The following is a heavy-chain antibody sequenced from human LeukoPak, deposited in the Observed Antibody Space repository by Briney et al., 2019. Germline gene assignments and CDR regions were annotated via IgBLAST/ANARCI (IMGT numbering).Heavy chain of an antibody. Sequence: ASVKVSCKASGYTFTNYGISWVRQAPGQGLEWMGWISGYNGHTNYAQKFQGRVTMTTDTSTNMVYMELRSLRSDDTAVYYCARVKKEISGYSSSWYGYYYYYMDVWGKGTTVTVSS. D-gene: IGHD6-13*01. J-gene: IGHJ6*03. V-gene: IGHV1-18*01. CDR2: ISGYNGHT. CDR1: GYTFTNYG. CDR3: ARVKKEISGYSSSWYGYYYYYMDV.